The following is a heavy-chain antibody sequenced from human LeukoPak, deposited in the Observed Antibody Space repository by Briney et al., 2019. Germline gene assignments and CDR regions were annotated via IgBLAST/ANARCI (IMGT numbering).Heavy chain of an antibody. V-gene: IGHV1-8*01. J-gene: IGHJ4*02. CDR1: GYTFTSYD. D-gene: IGHD6-13*01. CDR3: ARVSKRGSSWPFSY. CDR2: MNPNSGNT. Sequence: GASVKVSCKASGYTFTSYDINWVRQDTGQGLEWMGWMNPNSGNTGYAQKFQGRVTMTRNTSITTAYMELSSLRSEDTAVYYCARVSKRGSSWPFSYWGQGTLVTVSS.